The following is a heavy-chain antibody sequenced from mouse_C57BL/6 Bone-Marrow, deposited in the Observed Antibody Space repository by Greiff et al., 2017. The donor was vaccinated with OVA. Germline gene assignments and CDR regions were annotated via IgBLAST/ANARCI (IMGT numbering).Heavy chain of an antibody. CDR2: ISNLAYSI. Sequence: EVQVVESGGGLVQPGGSLKLSCAASGFTFSDYGMAWVRQAPRKGPEWVAFISNLAYSIYYAATVTGRFTISRENAKNTLYLEMSSLRSEDTAMYYCARRGGEADYFDYWGQGTTLTVSS. CDR3: ARRGGEADYFDY. CDR1: GFTFSDYG. V-gene: IGHV5-15*01. J-gene: IGHJ2*01.